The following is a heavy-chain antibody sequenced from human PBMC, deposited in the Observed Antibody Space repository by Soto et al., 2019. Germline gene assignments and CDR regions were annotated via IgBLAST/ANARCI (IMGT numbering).Heavy chain of an antibody. V-gene: IGHV1-2*04. CDR2: VNPNSGDT. D-gene: IGHD3-10*01. CDR3: ARQVPGGGMDV. Sequence: QVQLVQSGAEVKEPGASVKVSCKASGYTFTDYYVHWVRQAPGQGLEWVGWVNPNSGDTDYAQKLQGWVTMIRDTSITTAYMLLSRMRSDDTAVYYCARQVPGGGMDVWGQGTTVTVSS. CDR1: GYTFTDYY. J-gene: IGHJ6*02.